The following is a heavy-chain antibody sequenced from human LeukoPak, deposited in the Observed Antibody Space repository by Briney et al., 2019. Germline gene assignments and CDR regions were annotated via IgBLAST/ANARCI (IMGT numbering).Heavy chain of an antibody. D-gene: IGHD1-14*01. CDR3: ARLMGTNYYYYGMDV. CDR2: INHSGST. Sequence: PSETLSLTCAVYGGSFSGYYWSWIRQPPGKGLEWIGEINHSGSTNYNPSLKSRVTISVDTPKNQFSLKLSSVTAADTAVYYCARLMGTNYYYYGMDVWGQGTTVTVSS. J-gene: IGHJ6*02. CDR1: GGSFSGYY. V-gene: IGHV4-34*01.